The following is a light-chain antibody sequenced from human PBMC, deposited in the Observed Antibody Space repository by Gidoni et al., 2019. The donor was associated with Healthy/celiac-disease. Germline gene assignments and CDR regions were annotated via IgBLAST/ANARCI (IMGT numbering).Light chain of an antibody. CDR1: QSVLYSSNNKNY. CDR2: WAS. Sequence: DIVMTQSPDSLAVSLGERATINCKSSQSVLYSSNNKNYLAWYQQKPGQPPKLLIYWASTRESGVPDRCSGSGSGTDFTLNISSLQAEDVAVYYCQKYYSTPYTFGQGTKLEIK. CDR3: QKYYSTPYT. V-gene: IGKV4-1*01. J-gene: IGKJ2*01.